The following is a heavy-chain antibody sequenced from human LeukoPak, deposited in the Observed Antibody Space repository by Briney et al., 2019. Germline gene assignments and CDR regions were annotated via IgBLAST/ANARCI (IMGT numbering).Heavy chain of an antibody. CDR3: AKDSGHYGDSSFDY. Sequence: GGSLRLSCAASGFTFDDYAMHWVRQAPGKGLEWVSGISWNSGSIGYADSVKGRFTISGDNAKNSLYLQMNSLRAEDTALYYCAKDSGHYGDSSFDYWGQGTLVTVSS. D-gene: IGHD4-17*01. J-gene: IGHJ4*02. V-gene: IGHV3-9*01. CDR2: ISWNSGSI. CDR1: GFTFDDYA.